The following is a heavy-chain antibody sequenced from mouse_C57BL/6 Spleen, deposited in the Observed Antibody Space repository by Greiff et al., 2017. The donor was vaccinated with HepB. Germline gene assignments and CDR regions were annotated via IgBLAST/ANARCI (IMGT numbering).Heavy chain of an antibody. Sequence: QVQLQQPGAELVKPGASVKMSCKASGYTFTSYWITWVKQRPGQGLEWIGDIYPGSGSTNYNEKFKGKATLTVDTSSSTAYMQLSSLTSEDSAVYYCAGGYSKIAMDYWGQGTSVTVSS. D-gene: IGHD2-5*01. V-gene: IGHV1-55*01. J-gene: IGHJ4*01. CDR3: AGGYSKIAMDY. CDR2: IYPGSGST. CDR1: GYTFTSYW.